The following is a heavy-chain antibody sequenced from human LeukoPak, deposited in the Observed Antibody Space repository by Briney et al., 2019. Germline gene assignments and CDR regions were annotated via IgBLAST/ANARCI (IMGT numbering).Heavy chain of an antibody. CDR1: GYTFTGYY. V-gene: IGHV1-2*02. CDR3: ARSPGDFWSGYYMANYFDY. D-gene: IGHD3-3*01. Sequence: ASVKVSCKASGYTFTGYYMHWVRQAPGQGLEWMGWINPNSGGTNYAQKFQGRVTMTRDTSISTVHMELSRLRSDDTAVYYCARSPGDFWSGYYMANYFDYWGQGTLVTVSS. J-gene: IGHJ4*02. CDR2: INPNSGGT.